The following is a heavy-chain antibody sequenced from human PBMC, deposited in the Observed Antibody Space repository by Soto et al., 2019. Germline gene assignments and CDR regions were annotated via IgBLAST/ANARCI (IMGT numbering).Heavy chain of an antibody. D-gene: IGHD1-26*01. CDR1: GFTFTNYG. CDR2: ISYDGSKQ. CDR3: AKDRYSGSFYTFEY. Sequence: QVQLVESGGGVVQPGRSLRLSCAASGFTFTNYGMHWVRQAPGKGLEWVAVISYDGSKQFYADSVKGRFTISRDNSKNTLFLQMNSLGTEHTAVYYCAKDRYSGSFYTFEYWGQGTLVTVSA. V-gene: IGHV3-30*18. J-gene: IGHJ4*02.